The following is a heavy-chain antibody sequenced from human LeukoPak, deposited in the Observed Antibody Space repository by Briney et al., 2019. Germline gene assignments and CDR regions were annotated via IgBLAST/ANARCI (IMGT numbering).Heavy chain of an antibody. CDR3: AKGMSWFDP. J-gene: IGHJ5*02. CDR1: GFAFNTYA. CDR2: ISGSGGST. V-gene: IGHV3-23*01. Sequence: PGRSLRLSCAASGFAFNTYAMNWVRQAPGQGLEWVASISGSGGSTYYADSVKGRFTISRDNSENTVYLQMNSLRAEDTAVYYCAKGMSWFDPWGQGTLVTVSS.